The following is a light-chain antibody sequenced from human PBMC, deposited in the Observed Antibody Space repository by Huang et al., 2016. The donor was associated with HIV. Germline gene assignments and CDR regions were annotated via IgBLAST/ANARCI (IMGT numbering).Light chain of an antibody. CDR1: QSVSRSF. J-gene: IGKJ1*01. CDR3: QQYGSSSWA. V-gene: IGKV3-20*01. CDR2: GAS. Sequence: EIVLTQSPGSLSLSPGERATLSCRASQSVSRSFPAWYQQKSGQAPRLLIHGASTRATGIPDRFSGSGSGTDFTLTISRLEPEDFAVYYCQQYGSSSWAFGQGTKVEIK.